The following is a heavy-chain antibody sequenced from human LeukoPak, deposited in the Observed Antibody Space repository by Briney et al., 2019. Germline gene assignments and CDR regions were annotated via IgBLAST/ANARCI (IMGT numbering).Heavy chain of an antibody. J-gene: IGHJ4*02. V-gene: IGHV3-30*03. CDR1: GFTFSNYG. CDR2: ISYDGSNK. D-gene: IGHD2-2*02. Sequence: PGGSLRLSCAASGFTFSNYGMHWVRQAPGKGLEWVAVISYDGSNKYYADSVKGRFAISRDNFNNMLYLQMNSLRAEDTALYYCARAPYTTGRSFYFDSWGQGTLVTVSS. CDR3: ARAPYTTGRSFYFDS.